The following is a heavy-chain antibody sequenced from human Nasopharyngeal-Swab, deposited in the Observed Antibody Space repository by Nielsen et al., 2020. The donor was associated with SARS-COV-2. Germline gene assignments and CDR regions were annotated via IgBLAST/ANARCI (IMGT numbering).Heavy chain of an antibody. CDR2: ISGSGGST. V-gene: IGHV3-23*01. J-gene: IGHJ1*01. Sequence: GESLKISCAASGFTFSSYAMSWVRQAPGKGLEWVSAISGSGGSTYYADSVKGRFTISRDNAKNSLYLQMNSLRAEDTAVYYCARDRRYYDSSGYYCEYFQHWGQGTLVTVSS. CDR3: ARDRRYYDSSGYYCEYFQH. CDR1: GFTFSSYA. D-gene: IGHD3-22*01.